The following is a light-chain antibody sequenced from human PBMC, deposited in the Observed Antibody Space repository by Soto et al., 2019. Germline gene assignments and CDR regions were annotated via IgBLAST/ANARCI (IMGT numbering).Light chain of an antibody. CDR3: QQYGSSPRA. Sequence: EIVLTQSPGTLSLSPGERATLSCRASQSVSSSYLAWYQQKPGQAPRLLIYGASSRATGIPDRFSGSGSGTDFTLTISRLEPEDFAAYYCQQYGSSPRAFGQGT. CDR2: GAS. J-gene: IGKJ1*01. V-gene: IGKV3-20*01. CDR1: QSVSSSY.